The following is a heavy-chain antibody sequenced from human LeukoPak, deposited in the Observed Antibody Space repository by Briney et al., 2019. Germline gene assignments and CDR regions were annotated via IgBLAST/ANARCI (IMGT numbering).Heavy chain of an antibody. J-gene: IGHJ4*02. V-gene: IGHV3-23*01. Sequence: GGSLRLSCAASGFTISSYAMSWVRQAPGKGLECVSSISGSGGGTNYADSVKGRFTISRDNSKNTLYLQVNRVRAEDTAVYYCAKGHIGSGGYYYFNYWGQGTLVTVSS. CDR1: GFTISSYA. CDR2: ISGSGGGT. D-gene: IGHD3-22*01. CDR3: AKGHIGSGGYYYFNY.